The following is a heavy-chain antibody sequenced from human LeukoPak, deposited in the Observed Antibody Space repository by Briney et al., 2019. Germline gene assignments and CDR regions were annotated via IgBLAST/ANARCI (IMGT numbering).Heavy chain of an antibody. CDR1: GYSFTSYW. J-gene: IGHJ3*02. Sequence: GESLKISCKGSGYSFTSYWIGWVRQMPGKGLEWMGIIYLGDSDTRYSPSFQGQVTISADKSISTAYLQWSSLKASDTAMYYCARPTQQWLGPNDAFDIWGQGTMVTVSS. CDR3: ARPTQQWLGPNDAFDI. D-gene: IGHD6-19*01. V-gene: IGHV5-51*01. CDR2: IYLGDSDT.